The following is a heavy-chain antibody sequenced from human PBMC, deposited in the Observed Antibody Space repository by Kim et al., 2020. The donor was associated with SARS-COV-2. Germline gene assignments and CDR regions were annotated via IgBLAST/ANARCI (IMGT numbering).Heavy chain of an antibody. D-gene: IGHD2-15*01. CDR3: ARARWGMVAAAETYYFGI. CDR1: GGSISSGNYY. CDR2: IYTSGST. J-gene: IGHJ4*02. Sequence: SETLSLTCTVSGGSISSGNYYWTWIRQPAGRGLEWIGRIYTSGSTNYNQSLKSRVTISVDTSKNQFSLKLTSVTAADTAVYFCARARWGMVAAAETYYFGIWGQGTLVTVSS. V-gene: IGHV4-61*02.